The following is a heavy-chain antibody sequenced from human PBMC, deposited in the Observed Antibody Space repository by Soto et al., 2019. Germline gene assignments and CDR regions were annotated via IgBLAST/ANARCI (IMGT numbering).Heavy chain of an antibody. V-gene: IGHV1-18*01. CDR3: ARQGSWPHYYYGLDV. CDR2: ISTYNGDT. D-gene: IGHD1-26*01. Sequence: QVQLVQSGHEVRKPGASVKDSCEASGYTFTTSGISWIRQVPGQEIEWMGWISTYNGDTNSAQNFQGRVLMTADTSTGTAYMELMSLKSDDTAVYYCARQGSWPHYYYGLDVWGQGTTVTVSS. CDR1: GYTFTTSG. J-gene: IGHJ6*02.